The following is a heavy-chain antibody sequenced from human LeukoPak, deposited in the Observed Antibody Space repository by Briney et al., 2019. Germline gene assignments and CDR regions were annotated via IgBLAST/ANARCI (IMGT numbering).Heavy chain of an antibody. V-gene: IGHV4-38-2*02. CDR1: GYSISSGYY. D-gene: IGHD3-22*01. CDR3: ARGPYYYDSSGYYHTFDY. CDR2: IYHSGST. J-gene: IGHJ4*02. Sequence: PSETLSLTCTVSGYSISSGYYWGWIRQPPGKGLEWIGSIYHSGSTYYNPSLKSRVTISVDTSKNQFSLKLSSVTAADTAVYYCARGPYYYDSSGYYHTFDYWGQGTLVTVSS.